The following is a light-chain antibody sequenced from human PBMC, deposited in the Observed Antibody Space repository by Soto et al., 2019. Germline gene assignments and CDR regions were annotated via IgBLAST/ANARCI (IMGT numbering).Light chain of an antibody. CDR3: SSYAGNNNLYV. Sequence: QSVLTQPPSASGSPGQSVTISCTGTSSDVGTYNYVSWYQQHPGKAPKLMIYEVNKRPAGVPDRFSGSKSGIMASLTVSGPQAEDEAAYYCSSYAGNNNLYVFGTGTNVTV. CDR2: EVN. J-gene: IGLJ1*01. CDR1: SSDVGTYNY. V-gene: IGLV2-8*01.